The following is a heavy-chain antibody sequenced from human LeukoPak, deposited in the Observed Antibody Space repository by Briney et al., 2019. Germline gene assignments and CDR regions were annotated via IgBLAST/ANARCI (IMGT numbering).Heavy chain of an antibody. CDR1: GFTFSSYA. Sequence: GGSLRLSCAASGFTFSSYAMHWVRQAPGKGLEWVAVISYAGNNKYYADSVKGRFTISRDNSKNTLYLQMNSLRAEDAAVYYCARAPVTSCRGAYCYPFDYWGQGTLVTVSS. CDR2: ISYAGNNK. D-gene: IGHD2-21*01. J-gene: IGHJ4*02. CDR3: ARAPVTSCRGAYCYPFDY. V-gene: IGHV3-30*04.